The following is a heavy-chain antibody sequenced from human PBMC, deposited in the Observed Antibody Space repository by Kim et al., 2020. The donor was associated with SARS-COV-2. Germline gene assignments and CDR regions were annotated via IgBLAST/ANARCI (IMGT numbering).Heavy chain of an antibody. CDR1: GFTFSSYA. Sequence: GGSLRLSCAASGFTFSSYAMSWVRQAPGKGLEWVSAISGSGGSTYYADSVKGRFTISRDNSKNTLYLQMNSLRAEDTAVYYCAKDIRGYGSSTSCANDYWGQGTLVTVSS. CDR3: AKDIRGYGSSTSCANDY. D-gene: IGHD2-2*01. CDR2: ISGSGGST. V-gene: IGHV3-23*01. J-gene: IGHJ4*02.